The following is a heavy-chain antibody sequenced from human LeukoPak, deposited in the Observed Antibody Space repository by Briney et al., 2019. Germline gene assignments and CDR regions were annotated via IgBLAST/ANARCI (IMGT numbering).Heavy chain of an antibody. D-gene: IGHD3-3*01. CDR1: GYTFTGYF. V-gene: IGHV1-2*02. CDR3: ARGYDFWSAPDAFDI. Sequence: ASVKVSCKSSGYTFTGYFLHWVRQAPGQGLEWMGWINPNTGGTNYAEKVQGRVTMTRDTSISTAYIELNRLRSDDTAMYFCARGYDFWSAPDAFDIWGQGTMVTVSS. CDR2: INPNTGGT. J-gene: IGHJ3*02.